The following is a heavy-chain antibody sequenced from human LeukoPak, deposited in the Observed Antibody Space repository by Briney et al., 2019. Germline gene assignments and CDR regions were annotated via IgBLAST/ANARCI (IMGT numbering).Heavy chain of an antibody. J-gene: IGHJ4*02. CDR3: AGLGIAARLGNFDY. Sequence: SETLSLTCAVYGGSFSGYYWSWIRQPPGKGLEWIGEINHSGSTNYNPSLKSRVTISVDTSKNQFSLKLNSVTAADTAVYYCAGLGIAARLGNFDYWGQGTLVTVSS. CDR2: INHSGST. D-gene: IGHD6-6*01. CDR1: GGSFSGYY. V-gene: IGHV4-34*01.